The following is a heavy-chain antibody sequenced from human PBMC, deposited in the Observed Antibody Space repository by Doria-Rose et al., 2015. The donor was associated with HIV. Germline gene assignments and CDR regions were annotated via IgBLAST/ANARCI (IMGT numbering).Heavy chain of an antibody. CDR3: ARIKSSRWYHKYYFDF. CDR1: GVSLSSPGMG. CDR2: IFSDDAR. J-gene: IGHJ4*02. V-gene: IGHV2-26*01. D-gene: IGHD6-13*01. Sequence: SGPVPVKPTETLTLTCTVSGVSLSSPGMGVSWIRQPPGKALEWLANIFSDDARSYKTSLTSRLTISRGTSKSQVVLTMTDMDPVDTATYYCARIKSSRWYHKYYFDFWGQGTLVIVSA.